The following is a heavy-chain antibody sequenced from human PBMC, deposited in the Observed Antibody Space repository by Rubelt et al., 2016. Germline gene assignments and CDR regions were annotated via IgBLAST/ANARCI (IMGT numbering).Heavy chain of an antibody. J-gene: IGHJ3*02. CDR3: ARGGYGSQAATDPLDI. Sequence: TLSLTCTVSGGSMSMNSWSWIRQPPGKRLESIAYVYYGGRTHYNPSLKGRVTISGDRAKTQFSLRLSSLTAADTAVYYCARGGYGSQAATDPLDIWGLGTLVTVSA. CDR2: VYYGGRT. CDR1: GGSMSMNS. V-gene: IGHV4-59*01. D-gene: IGHD4-17*01.